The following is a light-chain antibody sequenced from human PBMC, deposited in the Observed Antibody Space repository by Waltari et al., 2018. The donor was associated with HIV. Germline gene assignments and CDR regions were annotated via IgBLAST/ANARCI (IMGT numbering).Light chain of an antibody. CDR3: YSTHSGETHRGV. CDR1: VLTNKI. J-gene: IGLJ1*01. V-gene: IGLV3-10*01. Sequence: SFELTQPPSVSVPPGQTATITCSGDVLTNKIPYWYRQKSGQAPLLVRYDDKKRPSGIPDRFSGSTSGKVATLIINGAQVEDEGDYYCYSTHSGETHRGVFGSGTTVIIL. CDR2: DDK.